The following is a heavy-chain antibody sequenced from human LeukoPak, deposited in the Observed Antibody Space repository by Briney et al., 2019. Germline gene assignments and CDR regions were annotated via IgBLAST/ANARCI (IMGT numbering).Heavy chain of an antibody. Sequence: GGSLRLSCAASGFTFSSYSMNWVRQAPGKGLEWVSYISSSSSTIYYADSVKGRFTISRDNAKNSLYLQMNSLRAEDTAVYYCARDSGYSYGWHDAFDIWGQGTMVTVSS. D-gene: IGHD5-18*01. CDR3: ARDSGYSYGWHDAFDI. V-gene: IGHV3-48*04. CDR2: ISSSSSTI. CDR1: GFTFSSYS. J-gene: IGHJ3*02.